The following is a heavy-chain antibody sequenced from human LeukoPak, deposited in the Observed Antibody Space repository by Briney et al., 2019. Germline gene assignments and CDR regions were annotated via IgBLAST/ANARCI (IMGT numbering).Heavy chain of an antibody. V-gene: IGHV3-48*01. CDR2: ISSSGNTI. CDR3: ATRFSASWYCDY. D-gene: IGHD2-2*01. CDR1: GFTFSTYS. J-gene: IGHJ4*02. Sequence: GGSLRLSCAASGFTFSTYSMNWVRQAPGKGLEWVSYISSSGNTIYYADSVKGRFTISGDNAKNSLYLQMNSLRGEDTALYYCATRFSASWYCDYWGQGTLVTVSS.